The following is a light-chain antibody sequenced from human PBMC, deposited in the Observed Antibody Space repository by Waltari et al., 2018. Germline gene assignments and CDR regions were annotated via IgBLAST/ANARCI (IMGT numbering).Light chain of an antibody. V-gene: IGKV1-33*01. CDR1: QDISNY. Sequence: DIQMNQSPSSLSASVGDRVTITCQASQDISNYLNWYQQKPGKAPKLLIYDASNLETGVPSRFSGSGSGTDFTFTISSLQPEVIATYYCQQYDNLPLTFGGGTKVEIK. J-gene: IGKJ4*01. CDR2: DAS. CDR3: QQYDNLPLT.